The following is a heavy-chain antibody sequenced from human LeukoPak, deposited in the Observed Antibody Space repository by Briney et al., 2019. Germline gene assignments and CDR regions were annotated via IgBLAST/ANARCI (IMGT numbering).Heavy chain of an antibody. J-gene: IGHJ1*01. CDR3: ARDATRGYCSGGSCYPQYFQH. V-gene: IGHV1-18*01. Sequence: ASVKVSCKASGYTFTSYGISWVRQAPGEGLEWMGWISAYTGNTNYAQKLQGRVTMTTDTSTSTAYMELRSLRSDDTAVYYCARDATRGYCSGGSCYPQYFQHWGQGTLVTVSS. CDR2: ISAYTGNT. D-gene: IGHD2-15*01. CDR1: GYTFTSYG.